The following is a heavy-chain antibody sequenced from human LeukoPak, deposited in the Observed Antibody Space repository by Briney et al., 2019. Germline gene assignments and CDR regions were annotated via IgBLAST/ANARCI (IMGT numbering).Heavy chain of an antibody. CDR1: GGSFSGYH. CDR2: INDRGHT. J-gene: IGHJ4*02. V-gene: IGHV4-34*01. CDR3: ARDPTTVVTTPYYFDF. D-gene: IGHD4-23*01. Sequence: KSSETLSPTCAVHGGSFSGYHWNWIRQSPGKGLEWIGEINDRGHTNYNPSLESRITISVDTSKKQFSLNLSSVTAADTAVYYCARDPTTVVTTPYYFDFWGQGTLVTVSS.